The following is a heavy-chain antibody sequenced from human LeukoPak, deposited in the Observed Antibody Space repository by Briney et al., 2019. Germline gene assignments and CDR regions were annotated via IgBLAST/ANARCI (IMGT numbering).Heavy chain of an antibody. D-gene: IGHD6-13*01. CDR3: ARGHRSSWYFGGAHGVFDY. J-gene: IGHJ4*02. V-gene: IGHV4-61*05. CDR1: GGSISGSISSYY. Sequence: RPSETLSLTCTVSGGSISGSISSYYWNWIRQPPGKGLEWIGYIYYSGSTNYNPSLKSRVTISVDTSKNQFSLKLSSVTAADTAVYYCARGHRSSWYFGGAHGVFDYWGQGTLVTVSS. CDR2: IYYSGST.